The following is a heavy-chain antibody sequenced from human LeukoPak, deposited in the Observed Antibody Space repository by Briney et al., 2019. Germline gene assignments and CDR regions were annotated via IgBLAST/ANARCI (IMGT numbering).Heavy chain of an antibody. CDR2: IKPDGREK. V-gene: IGHV3-7*01. D-gene: IGHD2-15*01. Sequence: PGGSLRLSCAASGFTFSSYWTSWVRQAPGKGLEWVANIKPDGREKFYVDSVKGRFTISRDTPKNSLYLQMNSLRAEGTAVYYCASPRGYCSGGSCPYYFDYWGQGTLVTVSS. J-gene: IGHJ4*02. CDR1: GFTFSSYW. CDR3: ASPRGYCSGGSCPYYFDY.